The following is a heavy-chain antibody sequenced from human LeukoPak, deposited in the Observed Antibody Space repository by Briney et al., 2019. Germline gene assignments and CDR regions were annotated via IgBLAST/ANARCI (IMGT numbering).Heavy chain of an antibody. V-gene: IGHV1-2*02. CDR2: ISPNSVGT. D-gene: IGHD2/OR15-2a*01. CDR3: AKVDETDNIDW. Sequence: ASVKLSCKASGYTFTDYYIHWVRQAPGQGLEWMGWISPNSVGTNYAQKFQGRVTKTRQTSINTAYRELSRLRSDDTAMYYCAKVDETDNIDWGGQGTLVTV. CDR1: GYTFTDYY. J-gene: IGHJ4*02.